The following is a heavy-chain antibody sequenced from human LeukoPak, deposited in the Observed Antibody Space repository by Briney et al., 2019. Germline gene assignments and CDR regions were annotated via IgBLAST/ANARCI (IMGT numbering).Heavy chain of an antibody. Sequence: SETLSLTCSVSGDSISSSGYYWDWIRQPPGKGLEWIGYIYYSGSTNYNPSLKSRVTISVDTSKNQFSLKLSSVTAADTAVYYCARVNRSGYDTDWFDPWGQGTLVTVSS. D-gene: IGHD5-12*01. J-gene: IGHJ5*02. CDR3: ARVNRSGYDTDWFDP. CDR2: IYYSGST. CDR1: GDSISSSGYY. V-gene: IGHV4-61*08.